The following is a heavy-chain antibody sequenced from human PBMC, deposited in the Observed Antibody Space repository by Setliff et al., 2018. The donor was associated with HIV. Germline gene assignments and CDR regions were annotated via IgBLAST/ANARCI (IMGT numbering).Heavy chain of an antibody. V-gene: IGHV1-24*01. J-gene: IGHJ6*02. CDR1: GYSLTELS. Sequence: ASVKVSCKISGYSLTELSRHWVRQAPGKGLEWMGGFEPEYAETLYAQKFKDRVNMTVDTTTDTAYMELSGLRPDDTAVYYCATGFGAVTDYAMDVWGQGTTVTVSS. D-gene: IGHD3-10*01. CDR2: FEPEYAET. CDR3: ATGFGAVTDYAMDV.